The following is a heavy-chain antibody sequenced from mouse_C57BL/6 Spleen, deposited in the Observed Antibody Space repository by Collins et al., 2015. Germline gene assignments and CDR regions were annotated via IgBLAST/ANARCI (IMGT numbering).Heavy chain of an antibody. Sequence: QVQLQQPGAELVRPGASVKLSCKASGYSFTSYWVNWVKQRPGQGLEWIGEINPSNGGTNFNEKFKSKATLTVDKSSSTAYMQLSSLTSEDSAVYYCTRYDGYYDYAMDYWGQGTSVTVSS. CDR3: TRYDGYYDYAMDY. CDR1: GYSFTSYW. CDR2: INPSNGGT. D-gene: IGHD2-3*01. J-gene: IGHJ4*01. V-gene: IGHV1S81*02.